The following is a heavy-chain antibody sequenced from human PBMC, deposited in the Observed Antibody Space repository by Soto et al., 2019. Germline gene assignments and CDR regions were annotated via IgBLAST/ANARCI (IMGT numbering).Heavy chain of an antibody. CDR1: GFTFSSYA. D-gene: IGHD6-19*01. CDR3: ARDLSSGWYRGGGYYYYGMDV. J-gene: IGHJ6*02. V-gene: IGHV3-30-3*01. CDR2: ISYDGSNK. Sequence: QVQLVESGGGVVQPGRSLRLSCAASGFTFSSYAMHWVRQAPGKGLEWVAVISYDGSNKYYADSVKGRFTISRDNSKNTLYLQMNSLRGEDTAVYYCARDLSSGWYRGGGYYYYGMDVWGQGTTVTVSS.